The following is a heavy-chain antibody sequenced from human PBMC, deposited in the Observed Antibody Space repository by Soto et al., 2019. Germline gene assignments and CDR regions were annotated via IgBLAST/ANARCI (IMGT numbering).Heavy chain of an antibody. CDR3: AKDTYSSGWYYYFDY. CDR1: GFTFSSYA. Sequence: GCLRLPCTASGFTFSSYAMSWVRQAPGKGLEWVSAISGVGETTTYYADSVKGRFTISRDNSKNTLYLQMNSLRAEDTAVYYCAKDTYSSGWYYYFDYWGQGTLVTVSS. CDR2: ISGVGETTT. V-gene: IGHV3-23*01. D-gene: IGHD6-19*01. J-gene: IGHJ4*02.